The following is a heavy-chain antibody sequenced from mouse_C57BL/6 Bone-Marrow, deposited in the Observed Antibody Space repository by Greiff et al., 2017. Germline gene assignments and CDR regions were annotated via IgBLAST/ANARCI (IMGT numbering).Heavy chain of an antibody. CDR1: GYTFTSYW. D-gene: IGHD1-1*01. CDR2: IYPGSGST. V-gene: IGHV1-55*01. J-gene: IGHJ2*01. Sequence: QVQLQQPGAELVKPGASVKMSCKASGYTFTSYWITWVKQRPGQGLEWIGDIYPGSGSTNYNEKFKSKATLTVDTSSSTAYMQLSSLTSEDSAVYDCARRITTVVATPFDYWSQGTTLTVSS. CDR3: ARRITTVVATPFDY.